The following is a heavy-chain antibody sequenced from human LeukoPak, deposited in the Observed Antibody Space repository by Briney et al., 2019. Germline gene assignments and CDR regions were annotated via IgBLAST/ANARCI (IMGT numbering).Heavy chain of an antibody. D-gene: IGHD7-27*01. CDR2: LSGSGGST. V-gene: IGHV3-23*01. Sequence: GGSLRLSCAASGFTFSSFAMSWVRQAPGKGLEWVSDLSGSGGSTYYADSVKGRFTISRDNSKNTLYLQMNSLRAEDTAVYYCARDLLANWGSGYFDLWGRGTLVTVPS. CDR1: GFTFSSFA. CDR3: ARDLLANWGSGYFDL. J-gene: IGHJ2*01.